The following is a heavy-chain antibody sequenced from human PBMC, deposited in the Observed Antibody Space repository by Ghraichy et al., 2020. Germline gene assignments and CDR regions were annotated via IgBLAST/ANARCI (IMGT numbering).Heavy chain of an antibody. CDR1: GFTFSSYW. CDR2: IKSDGSST. V-gene: IGHV3-74*01. Sequence: GESLNISCAASGFTFSSYWMHWVRQAPGKGLMWVSRIKSDGSSTSYADSVKGRFTISRDNAKNTLYLQMNSLRAEDTAVYYCARDYNNWFDPWGQGTLVTVSS. J-gene: IGHJ5*02. CDR3: ARDYNNWFDP.